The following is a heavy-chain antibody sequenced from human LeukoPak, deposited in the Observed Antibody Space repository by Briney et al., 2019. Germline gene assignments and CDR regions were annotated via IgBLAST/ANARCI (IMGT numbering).Heavy chain of an antibody. D-gene: IGHD3-10*01. V-gene: IGHV3-21*01. CDR1: GFTFSSYS. Sequence: AGGSLRLSCAASGFTFSSYSMNWVRQAPGKGLEWVSSISSSSSYIYYADSVKGRFTISRDNAKNSLYLQMNSLRAEDTAVYYCASLPWFGEILLDYWGQGTLVTVSS. J-gene: IGHJ4*02. CDR3: ASLPWFGEILLDY. CDR2: ISSSSSYI.